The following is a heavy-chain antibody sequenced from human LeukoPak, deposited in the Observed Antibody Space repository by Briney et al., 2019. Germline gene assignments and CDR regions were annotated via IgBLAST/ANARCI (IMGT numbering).Heavy chain of an antibody. Sequence: ASVKVSCKASGYTFTSYGISWVRQAHGQGLEWMGWISAYNGNTNYAQKLQGRVNMTTDTSTSTAYMELRSLRSYDTAVDYCARGDYYDSSGYYLPRPFDYWGQGTLVTVSS. D-gene: IGHD3-22*01. CDR2: ISAYNGNT. V-gene: IGHV1-18*01. CDR3: ARGDYYDSSGYYLPRPFDY. J-gene: IGHJ4*02. CDR1: GYTFTSYG.